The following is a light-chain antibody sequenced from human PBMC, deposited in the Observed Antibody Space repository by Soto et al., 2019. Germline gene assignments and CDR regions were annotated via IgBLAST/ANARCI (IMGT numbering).Light chain of an antibody. J-gene: IGLJ2*01. CDR3: SSYAGSNNLI. CDR2: EVN. V-gene: IGLV2-8*01. Sequence: QSALTQPSSASGSPGQSVAISCTGTSSDVGGYNFVSWYQQHPGKAPKLMIYEVNKRPSGVPDRFSASKSGNTASLTVSGLQAEDEADYYCSSYAGSNNLIFGGGTKVTVL. CDR1: SSDVGGYNF.